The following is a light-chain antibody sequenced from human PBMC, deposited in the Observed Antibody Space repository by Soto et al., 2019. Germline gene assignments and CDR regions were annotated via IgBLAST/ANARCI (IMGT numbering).Light chain of an antibody. CDR2: DVS. CDR3: SSYAGSDNFCV. V-gene: IGLV2-8*01. CDR1: SSDVAAYNY. J-gene: IGLJ2*01. Sequence: QSVLTQPPSASGSPGQSVTISCTGTSSDVAAYNYVSWYQQHPGKAPKLIIYDVSERPSGVPDRFSGSKSGNTASLTVSGLQAEDEADYYCSSYAGSDNFCVFGAGTKLTVL.